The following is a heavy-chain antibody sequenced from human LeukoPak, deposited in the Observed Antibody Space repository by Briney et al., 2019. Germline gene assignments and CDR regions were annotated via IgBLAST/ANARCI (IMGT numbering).Heavy chain of an antibody. CDR2: IYHSGST. Sequence: PSETLSLTCAVSGGSISSGGYSWSWIRQPPGKGLEWIGYIYHSGSTYYNPSLKSRVTISVDRSKNQFSLKLSSVTAADTAVYYCARVSYDYRAGMDVWGQGTTVTVSS. D-gene: IGHD5-18*01. CDR3: ARVSYDYRAGMDV. J-gene: IGHJ6*02. CDR1: GGSISSGGYS. V-gene: IGHV4-30-2*01.